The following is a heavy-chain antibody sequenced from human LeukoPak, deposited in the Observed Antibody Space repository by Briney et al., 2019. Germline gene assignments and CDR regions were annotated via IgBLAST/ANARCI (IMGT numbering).Heavy chain of an antibody. D-gene: IGHD3-10*01. CDR3: ARVLITITAAGAFDI. J-gene: IGHJ3*02. CDR2: IYSGGST. Sequence: GGSLRLSCAASGFTVSSNYMSWVRQAPGKGLEWVSVIYSGGSTYYADSVKGRFTISRDNSKNTLYLQMNSLRAEDTAVYYCARVLITITAAGAFDIWGQGTMVTVSS. CDR1: GFTVSSNY. V-gene: IGHV3-53*01.